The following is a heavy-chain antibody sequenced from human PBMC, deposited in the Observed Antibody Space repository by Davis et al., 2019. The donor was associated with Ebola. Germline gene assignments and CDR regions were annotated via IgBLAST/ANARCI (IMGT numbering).Heavy chain of an antibody. CDR3: ARDMSPHYYGSGSSLWYFDY. D-gene: IGHD3-10*01. CDR1: GGSISSYY. J-gene: IGHJ4*02. V-gene: IGHV4-34*01. CDR2: INHSGST. Sequence: PSETLSLTCTVSGGSISSYYWSWIRQPPGKGLEWIGEINHSGSTNYNPSLKSRVTISVDTSKNQFSLKLSSVTAADTAVYYCARDMSPHYYGSGSSLWYFDYWGQGTLVTVSS.